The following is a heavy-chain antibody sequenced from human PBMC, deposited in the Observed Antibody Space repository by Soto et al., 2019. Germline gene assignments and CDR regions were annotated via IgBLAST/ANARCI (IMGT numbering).Heavy chain of an antibody. D-gene: IGHD3-3*01. CDR3: ARGSAPQVNLGIEADPFWRYWYFDL. V-gene: IGHV6-1*01. Sequence: WQTLSLNCAIAGARVSINSAAWNWIGQSPSRGLEWLGRTYYRSKWYNDYAISVKSQITINPDTSKNQFSLQLNSLTPEDTAVYYCARGSAPQVNLGIEADPFWRYWYFDLWGRGTLVPVSS. J-gene: IGHJ2*01. CDR2: TYYRSKWYN. CDR1: GARVSINSAA.